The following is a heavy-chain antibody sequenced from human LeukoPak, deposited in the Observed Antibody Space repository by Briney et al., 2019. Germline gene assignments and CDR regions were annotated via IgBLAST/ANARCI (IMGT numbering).Heavy chain of an antibody. D-gene: IGHD1-7*01. CDR2: IYTSGST. V-gene: IGHV4-4*07. CDR3: ARDRLQTNYYYYYMDV. J-gene: IGHJ6*03. CDR1: GGSISSYY. Sequence: KPSETLSLTCTVSGGSISSYYWSWIRQPAGKGLEWIGRIYTSGSTNYNPSLKSRVTISVDTSKNQFSLKLSSVTAADTAVYYCARDRLQTNYYYYYMDVRGKGTTVTVSS.